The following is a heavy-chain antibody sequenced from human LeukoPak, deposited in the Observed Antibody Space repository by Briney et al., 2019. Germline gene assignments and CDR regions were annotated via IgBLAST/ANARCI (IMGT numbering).Heavy chain of an antibody. CDR2: ISWNSGSI. CDR1: GFTFDDYA. D-gene: IGHD3-3*01. V-gene: IGHV3-9*01. J-gene: IGHJ4*02. CDR3: ARFPNTPFLEWLLYDPEGNIPIPI. Sequence: GGSLRLSCAASGFTFDDYAMHWVRQAPGKGLEWVSGISWNSGSIGYADSVKGRFTISRDNAKNSLYLQMNSLRAEDTAVYYCARFPNTPFLEWLLYDPEGNIPIPIWGQGTLVTVSS.